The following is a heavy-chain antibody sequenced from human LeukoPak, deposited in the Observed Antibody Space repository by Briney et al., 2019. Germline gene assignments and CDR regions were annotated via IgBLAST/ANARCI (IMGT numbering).Heavy chain of an antibody. D-gene: IGHD3-22*01. Sequence: GGSLRLSCAASGFTVSSNYMSSVRQAPGKGLEWVSVIYSGGSTYYADSVKGRFTISRDNSKNTLYLQMNSLRAEDTAVYYCASNYDSSGYLGYWGQGTLVTVSS. J-gene: IGHJ4*02. CDR2: IYSGGST. V-gene: IGHV3-53*01. CDR1: GFTVSSNY. CDR3: ASNYDSSGYLGY.